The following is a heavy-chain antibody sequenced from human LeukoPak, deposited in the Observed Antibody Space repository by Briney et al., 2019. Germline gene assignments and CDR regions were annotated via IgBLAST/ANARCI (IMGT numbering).Heavy chain of an antibody. V-gene: IGHV3-23*01. CDR2: VSSSGGTT. Sequence: GGSLRLSCVASGFTFSSFAMSWVRQAPGKGLEWVSTVSSSGGTTYYADSVKGRFTISRDNSKNTLYLQMNSLRAEDTAVYYCAKDGYCSSTSCYPAPYWGQGTLVTVSS. CDR1: GFTFSSFA. D-gene: IGHD2-2*01. J-gene: IGHJ4*02. CDR3: AKDGYCSSTSCYPAPY.